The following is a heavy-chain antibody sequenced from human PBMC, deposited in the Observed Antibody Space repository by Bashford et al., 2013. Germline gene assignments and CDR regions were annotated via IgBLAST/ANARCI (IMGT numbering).Heavy chain of an antibody. CDR3: ASGSYYSDY. D-gene: IGHD1-26*01. V-gene: IGHV4-59*01. CDR2: IYHSGST. Sequence: SSVDPVPHLHCLCGSTSSYYWSWIRQPPGKGLEWIGYIYHSGSTNYNPSLKSRVTISVDTSKNQFSLKLSSVTAADTAVYYCASGSYYSDYWGQGTLVTVSS. CDR1: GSTSSYY. J-gene: IGHJ4*02.